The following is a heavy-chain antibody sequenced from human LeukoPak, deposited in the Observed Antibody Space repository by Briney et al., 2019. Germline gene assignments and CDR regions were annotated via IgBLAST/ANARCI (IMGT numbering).Heavy chain of an antibody. CDR3: ARLGYCRSSMCYSVDY. CDR2: IYPGDSDT. V-gene: IGHV5-51*01. Sequence: GESLKISCKGSGYSFSTSWIGWVRQMPGKGLEWMGIIYPGDSDTRYNPSFQGQVTISADKSISSAYLQWSGLKASDTATYYCARLGYCRSSMCYSVDYWGQGTLVTVSS. CDR1: GYSFSTSW. D-gene: IGHD2-15*01. J-gene: IGHJ4*02.